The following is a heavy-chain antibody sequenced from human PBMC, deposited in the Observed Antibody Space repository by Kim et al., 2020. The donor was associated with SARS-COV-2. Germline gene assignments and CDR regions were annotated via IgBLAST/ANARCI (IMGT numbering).Heavy chain of an antibody. CDR2: IDHSGST. J-gene: IGHJ5*02. CDR3: ARGHVSVTMILVVTGWYNWFDP. V-gene: IGHV4-34*01. D-gene: IGHD3-22*01. CDR1: GGSFSGYY. Sequence: SETLSLTCAVYGGSFSGYYWSWIRQPPGKGLEWIGEIDHSGSTNYNPSLKSRVTISIDTSKNQFSLKLNSVTAADTAVYFCARGHVSVTMILVVTGWYNWFDPWGQGTLVTGSS.